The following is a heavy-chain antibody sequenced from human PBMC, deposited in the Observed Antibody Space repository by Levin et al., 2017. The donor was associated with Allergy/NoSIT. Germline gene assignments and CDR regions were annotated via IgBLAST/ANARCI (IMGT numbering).Heavy chain of an antibody. D-gene: IGHD3-10*01. J-gene: IGHJ6*02. CDR3: AKGGDMDV. V-gene: IGHV3-30*18. CDR2: ITSDGSSK. CDR1: GFSFSTYG. Sequence: GGSLRLSCAASGFSFSTYGIHWVRQAPGKGLEWVALITSDGSSKFFADSVKGRFTISRDNSKNTLHLQMSSLRTEDTAVYYCAKGGDMDVWGQGTTVTVSS.